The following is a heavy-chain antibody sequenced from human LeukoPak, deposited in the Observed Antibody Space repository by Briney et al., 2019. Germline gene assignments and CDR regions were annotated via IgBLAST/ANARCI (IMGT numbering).Heavy chain of an antibody. CDR1: GYTFTVYY. V-gene: IGHV1-2*02. J-gene: IGHJ3*02. D-gene: IGHD3-9*01. CDR2: INPNSGGT. CDR3: AKAYGTVDWDAFDI. Sequence: ASVTVSLKGSGYTFTVYYMHWVRQPPAPGLEWVGLINPNSGGTNYAQKFQCRVTITKDTSISTAYMKLSRLRSDDTAVYYCAKAYGTVDWDAFDIWGQGTMVTVSS.